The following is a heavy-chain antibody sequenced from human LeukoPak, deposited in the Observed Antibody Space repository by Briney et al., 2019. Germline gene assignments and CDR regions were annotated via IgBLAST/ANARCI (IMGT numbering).Heavy chain of an antibody. CDR3: ARDHQDFWSGHYFYYYGMDV. CDR2: INPSSGGT. V-gene: IGHV1-2*02. D-gene: IGHD3-3*01. J-gene: IGHJ6*02. Sequence: ASVKVSCKTSGYIFADYYMHWVRQAPGQGLEWMGWINPSSGGTNYAQKFQGRVIMTRDTSISTAYMEVSGLRSDDTAVYYCARDHQDFWSGHYFYYYGMDVWGQGTTVTVSS. CDR1: GYIFADYY.